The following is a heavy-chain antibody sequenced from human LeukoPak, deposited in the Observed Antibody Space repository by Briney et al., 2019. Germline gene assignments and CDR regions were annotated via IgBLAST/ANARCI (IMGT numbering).Heavy chain of an antibody. CDR3: ARDYYGSGSPLDY. V-gene: IGHV3-30*01. J-gene: IGHJ4*02. CDR2: ISYDGSNK. Sequence: PGGSLRLSCAASGFTFSSYAMLWVRQAPGKGLEWVAVISYDGSNKYCADSVKGRFTISRDNSRNTLYLQMNSLRAEDTAVYYCARDYYGSGSPLDYWGQGTLVTVSS. CDR1: GFTFSSYA. D-gene: IGHD3-10*01.